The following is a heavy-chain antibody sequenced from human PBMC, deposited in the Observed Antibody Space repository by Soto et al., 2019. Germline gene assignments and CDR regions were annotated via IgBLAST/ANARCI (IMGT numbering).Heavy chain of an antibody. V-gene: IGHV3-33*01. D-gene: IGHD2-15*01. CDR3: ARGSAGFVGGYYYGMDV. Sequence: GGSLRLSCAASGFTFSSYGMRWVRQAPGKGLEWVAVIWYDGSNKYYADSVKGRFTISRDNSKNTLYLQMNSLRAEDTAVYYCARGSAGFVGGYYYGMDVWGQGTTVTVSS. CDR2: IWYDGSNK. J-gene: IGHJ6*02. CDR1: GFTFSSYG.